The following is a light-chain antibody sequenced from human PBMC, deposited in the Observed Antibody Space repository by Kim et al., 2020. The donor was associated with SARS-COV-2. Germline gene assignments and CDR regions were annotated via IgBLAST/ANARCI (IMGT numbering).Light chain of an antibody. V-gene: IGKV1-27*01. CDR1: QSIIDY. J-gene: IGKJ1*01. Sequence: DIQMTQSPSSLSASVGDRVTITCRASQSIIDYLNWYQQKPGKVPKLLIYAASTLQSGVPSRFSGSGSGTDFTLTISSLQPEDVATYYCQKYNSAPWTFGQGTKVDIK. CDR3: QKYNSAPWT. CDR2: AAS.